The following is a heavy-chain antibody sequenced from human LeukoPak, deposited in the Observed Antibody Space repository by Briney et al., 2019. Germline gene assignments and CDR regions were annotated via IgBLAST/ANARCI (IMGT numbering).Heavy chain of an antibody. V-gene: IGHV3-7*01. CDR1: GGSISSSNW. Sequence: GTLSLTCVVSGGSISSSNWWSWVRPPPGKGLEWVANIKQDGSENYYVESVKGRFTVSRDNGKNSLYLQMNSLRVDDTAVYYCARDGYYDSSGYSLDAFDIWGQGTMVTVSS. J-gene: IGHJ3*02. CDR3: ARDGYYDSSGYSLDAFDI. CDR2: IKQDGSEN. D-gene: IGHD3-22*01.